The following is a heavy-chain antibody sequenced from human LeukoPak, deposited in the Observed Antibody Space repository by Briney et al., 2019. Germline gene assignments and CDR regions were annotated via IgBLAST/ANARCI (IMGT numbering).Heavy chain of an antibody. CDR3: ARGSPVTMKTYYFDY. J-gene: IGHJ4*02. Sequence: SETLSLTCTVSGGSISSYYWSWIRQPPGKGLVWIGYIYYSGSTNYNPSLKSRVTISVDTSKKQFSLKLSSVTAADTAVYYCARGSPVTMKTYYFDYWGQGTLVTVSS. V-gene: IGHV4-59*01. D-gene: IGHD3-22*01. CDR2: IYYSGST. CDR1: GGSISSYY.